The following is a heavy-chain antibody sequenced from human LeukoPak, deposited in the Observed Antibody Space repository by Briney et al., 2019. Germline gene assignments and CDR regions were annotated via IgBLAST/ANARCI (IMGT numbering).Heavy chain of an antibody. CDR1: GYTFTSYY. CDR3: ARAVVVAATLYYFDY. Sequence: GASVKVSCKASGYTFTSYYMHWVRQAPGQGLEWMGIINPSGGSTSYAQKFQGRVTMTRDTSTSTVYMELSSLRSEDTAVYYCARAVVVAATLYYFDYWGQGTLVTVSS. V-gene: IGHV1-46*01. D-gene: IGHD2-15*01. CDR2: INPSGGST. J-gene: IGHJ4*02.